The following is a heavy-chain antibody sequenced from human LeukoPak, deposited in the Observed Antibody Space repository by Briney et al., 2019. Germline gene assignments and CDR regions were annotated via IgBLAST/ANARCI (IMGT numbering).Heavy chain of an antibody. CDR2: ISSSSSYI. CDR3: ARGDYYGSGTPGY. V-gene: IGHV3-21*01. D-gene: IGHD3-10*01. Sequence: PGGSLRLSCAASGFTFSSYSMNWVRQAPGKGLEWVSSISSSSSYIYYADSVKGRFTISRDSAKNSLYLQINSLRAEDTAVYYCARGDYYGSGTPGYWGQGTLVTVSS. CDR1: GFTFSSYS. J-gene: IGHJ4*02.